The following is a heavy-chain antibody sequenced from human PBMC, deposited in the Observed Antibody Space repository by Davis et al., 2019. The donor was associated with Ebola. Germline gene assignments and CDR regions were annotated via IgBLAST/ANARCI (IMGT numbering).Heavy chain of an antibody. J-gene: IGHJ4*02. CDR1: GVSVNSDDYY. CDR3: ARASLFGYIDH. D-gene: IGHD3-16*01. CDR2: FYYSGNA. Sequence: PSETLSLTCTVSGVSVNSDDYYWTWIRQPPGKGLEWIGYFYYSGNANYSPSLEGRVTISGDASKNQFSLNLSSVTAADTAVYYCARASLFGYIDHWGQGTPVTVSS. V-gene: IGHV4-61*08.